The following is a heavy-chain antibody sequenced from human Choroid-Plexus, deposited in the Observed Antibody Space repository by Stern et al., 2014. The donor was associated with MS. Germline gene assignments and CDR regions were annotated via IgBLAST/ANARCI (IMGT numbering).Heavy chain of an antibody. J-gene: IGHJ6*02. CDR2: TNPKTGGP. CDR3: ARDQRGITIFGVVTDYYYLGMDV. D-gene: IGHD3-3*01. CDR1: GYTSTANF. Sequence: VQLVESGAEVKKPGASGKASCKTSGYTSTANFIPWVGQALGKGLGWMAGTNPKTGGPKYAQKFQGRVTMSRDTSISTAYVELSSLTSDDTAVYYCARDQRGITIFGVVTDYYYLGMDVWGQGTTVTVSS. V-gene: IGHV1-2*02.